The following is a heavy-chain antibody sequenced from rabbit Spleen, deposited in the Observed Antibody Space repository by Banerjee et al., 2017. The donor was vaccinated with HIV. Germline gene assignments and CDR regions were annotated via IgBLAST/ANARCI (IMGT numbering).Heavy chain of an antibody. CDR1: GVSFSNKAV. CDR2: INTVTGKS. Sequence: QEQLEESGGDLVKPGASLTLTWKASGVSFSNKAVMCWVRKAPGKGLEWIACINTVTGKSVYASWAQGRFIMSRTSSTTVTLQMTSLTVADTATYFCARDTGTSFSTYGMDLWGPGTLVTVS. CDR3: ARDTGTSFSTYGMDL. J-gene: IGHJ6*01. D-gene: IGHD8-1*01. V-gene: IGHV1S45*01.